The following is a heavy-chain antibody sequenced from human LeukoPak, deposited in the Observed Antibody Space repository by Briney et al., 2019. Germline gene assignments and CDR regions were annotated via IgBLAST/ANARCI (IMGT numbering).Heavy chain of an antibody. CDR1: GYTFTGYY. D-gene: IGHD2-15*01. CDR3: ARDDSGARVVADPIDY. CDR2: FNPNSGGT. J-gene: IGHJ4*02. V-gene: IGHV1-2*06. Sequence: ASVKVSCKASGYTFTGYYMHWVRQAPGRGLEWMGRFNPNSGGTNYAQKFQGRVTMTRDTSISTAYMELSRLRSDDTAVYYCARDDSGARVVADPIDYWGQGTLVTVSS.